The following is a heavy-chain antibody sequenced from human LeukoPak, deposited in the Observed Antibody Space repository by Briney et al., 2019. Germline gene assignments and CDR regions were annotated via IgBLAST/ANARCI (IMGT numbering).Heavy chain of an antibody. J-gene: IGHJ2*01. D-gene: IGHD6-13*01. Sequence: GGSLRLPCAASGFTFSSYDIHWVRQAPGKGLEWVSGIGTAGEIYYPGSVKGRFTISRESAKNSLYLQMNSLRAGDTAVYYCARAAYSSTWYSRYFDLWGRGTLVTVSS. CDR2: IGTAGEI. V-gene: IGHV3-13*01. CDR1: GFTFSSYD. CDR3: ARAAYSSTWYSRYFDL.